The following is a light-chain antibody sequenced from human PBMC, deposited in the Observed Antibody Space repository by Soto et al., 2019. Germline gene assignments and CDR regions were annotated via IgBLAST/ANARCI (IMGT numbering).Light chain of an antibody. V-gene: IGKV3-20*01. J-gene: IGKJ1*01. CDR2: GAS. Sequence: EVLLTQSPGTLSLSQGERATLSCRASQIVGSTFLAWYQQKPGQAPRLLIYGASSRATGIPDRFSGSGSGTDFTLTISRLEPEDCAVYYCQQYGSAVWTFGQGTRVEIK. CDR1: QIVGSTF. CDR3: QQYGSAVWT.